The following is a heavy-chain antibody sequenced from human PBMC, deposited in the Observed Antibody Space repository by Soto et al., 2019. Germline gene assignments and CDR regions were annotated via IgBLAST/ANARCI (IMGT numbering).Heavy chain of an antibody. CDR2: IKEDGSER. J-gene: IGHJ4*02. CDR1: GFTLSSYW. V-gene: IGHV3-7*01. Sequence: GGSLRLSCEASGFTLSSYWMGWVRQAPGKGLEWVANIKEDGSERYYVDSVKGRFTISRDNAKNSLYLQMNSLRAEDSAVYHCARDTISGDGYVWDYWGQGALVTVSS. D-gene: IGHD2-21*01. CDR3: ARDTISGDGYVWDY.